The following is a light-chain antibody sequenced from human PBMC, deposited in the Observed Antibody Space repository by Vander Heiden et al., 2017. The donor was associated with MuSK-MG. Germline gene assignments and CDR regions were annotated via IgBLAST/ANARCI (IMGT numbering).Light chain of an antibody. CDR1: TGAVTSGHD. V-gene: IGLV7-46*01. J-gene: IGLJ3*02. CDR3: VLPDRGACVRV. CDR2: VES. Sequence: QAVVTPEPSLTVSPGGTVTLTCGSSTGAVTSGHDPYWFQQKPGPAPRILIYVESNKNSGTPARFSGTPFGGKAALTLSGAQPEDEADYYCVLPDRGACVRVFGGGTKLTVL.